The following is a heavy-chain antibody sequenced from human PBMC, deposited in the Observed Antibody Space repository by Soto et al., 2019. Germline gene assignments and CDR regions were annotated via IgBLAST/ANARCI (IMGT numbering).Heavy chain of an antibody. CDR1: GYSFTTYW. V-gene: IGHV5-51*01. J-gene: IGHJ3*02. Sequence: LKISCQVSGYSFTTYWIGWVRQIPGKGLEWVGIIYPGDSDTRYSPSFQGQVTISADKSITTAYLQWSSLKASDTAMYYCARHYDGFEIWGQGTMVTVSS. CDR3: ARHYDGFEI. CDR2: IYPGDSDT.